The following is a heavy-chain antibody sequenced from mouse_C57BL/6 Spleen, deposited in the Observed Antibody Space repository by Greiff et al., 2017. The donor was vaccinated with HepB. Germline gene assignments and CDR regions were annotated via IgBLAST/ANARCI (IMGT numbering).Heavy chain of an antibody. V-gene: IGHV1-80*01. D-gene: IGHD2-3*01. CDR2: IYPGDGDT. CDR1: GYAFSSYW. CDR3: ARLTNDGYYYFDY. J-gene: IGHJ2*01. Sequence: VQLQQSGAELVKPGASVKISCKASGYAFSSYWMNWVKQRPGKGLEWIGQIYPGDGDTNYNGKFKGKAKLTADKSSSTAYMQLSSLTSEDSAVYFCARLTNDGYYYFDYWGQGTTLTVSS.